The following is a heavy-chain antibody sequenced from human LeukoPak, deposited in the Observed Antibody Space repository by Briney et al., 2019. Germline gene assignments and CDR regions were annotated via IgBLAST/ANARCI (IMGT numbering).Heavy chain of an antibody. Sequence: SETLSLTCTVSGGSISSGGYYWSWIRQPPGKGLEWIGYIYHSGSTYYNPSLKSRVTISVDRSENQFSLKLSSVTAADTAVYYCASWAYSSSSTDYWGQGTLVTVSS. D-gene: IGHD6-6*01. CDR3: ASWAYSSSSTDY. CDR2: IYHSGST. CDR1: GGSISSGGYY. J-gene: IGHJ4*02. V-gene: IGHV4-30-2*01.